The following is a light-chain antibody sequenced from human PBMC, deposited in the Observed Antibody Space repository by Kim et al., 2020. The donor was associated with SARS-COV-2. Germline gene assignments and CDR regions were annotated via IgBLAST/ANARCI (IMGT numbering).Light chain of an antibody. V-gene: IGLV3-19*01. Sequence: ALGQTVRMTCQGDSLRSYYATWYQQKPGQAPIVVIYGKNNRPSGIPARFSGSSSGDTASLTITGTQAGDEADYYCNSRGSNDNVLFGGGTKLTVL. CDR2: GKN. CDR1: SLRSYY. J-gene: IGLJ2*01. CDR3: NSRGSNDNVL.